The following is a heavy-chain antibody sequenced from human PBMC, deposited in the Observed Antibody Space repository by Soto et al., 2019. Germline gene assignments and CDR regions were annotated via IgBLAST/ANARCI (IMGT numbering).Heavy chain of an antibody. J-gene: IGHJ6*02. CDR3: ARPTSSGTYHYGMDV. D-gene: IGHD6-25*01. CDR2: VSYSGST. CDR1: GGSVSSAYHY. V-gene: IGHV4-61*01. Sequence: PSETLSLTCAVSGGSVSSAYHYWSWIRQPPGKGLEWIGYVSYSGSTNYNPSLKSRVTISLDTSKNQFSLKLSSVTAADTAVYYCARPTSSGTYHYGMDVWGQGTTVTVSS.